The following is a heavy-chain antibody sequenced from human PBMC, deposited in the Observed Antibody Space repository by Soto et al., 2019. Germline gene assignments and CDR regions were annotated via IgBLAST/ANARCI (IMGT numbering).Heavy chain of an antibody. J-gene: IGHJ4*02. CDR1: GYTFSSYG. CDR2: ISAYNGNT. Sequence: GASVKVSCKASGYTFSSYGISWVRKAPGQGLEWMGWISAYNGNTNYAQKLQGRVTMTTDTSTSTAYMELRSLRSDDTAVYYCASFSVGVWITGTTGPAYWGQGTLVTVSS. CDR3: ASFSVGVWITGTTGPAY. D-gene: IGHD1-7*01. V-gene: IGHV1-18*01.